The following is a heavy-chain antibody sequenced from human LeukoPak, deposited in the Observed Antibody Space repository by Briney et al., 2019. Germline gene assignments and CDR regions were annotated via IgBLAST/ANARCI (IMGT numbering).Heavy chain of an antibody. CDR3: ARESGKFDY. V-gene: IGHV3-11*05. Sequence: PGGSLRLSCAASGFTFSDYYMSWIRQAPGKGLEWVSYISSSSSYINYADSVKGRFTISRDNSKNSLSLEMNSLRTEDTAMYYCARESGKFDYWGQGTLVAVSS. J-gene: IGHJ4*02. CDR2: ISSSSSYI. CDR1: GFTFSDYY.